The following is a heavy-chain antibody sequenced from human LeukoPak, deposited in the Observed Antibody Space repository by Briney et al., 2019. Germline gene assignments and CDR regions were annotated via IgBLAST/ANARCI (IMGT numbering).Heavy chain of an antibody. J-gene: IGHJ6*03. CDR3: ARVYSKLVYYMDV. CDR1: GFTVSSNY. CDR2: IYSGGST. V-gene: IGHV3-66*01. Sequence: GGSLRLSCAASGFTVSSNYMSWVRQAPGKGLEWVSVIYSGGSTYYADSVKGRFTISRDNSKNTLYLQMNSLRAEDTAVYYCARVYSKLVYYMDVWGKGTTVTVSS. D-gene: IGHD6-13*01.